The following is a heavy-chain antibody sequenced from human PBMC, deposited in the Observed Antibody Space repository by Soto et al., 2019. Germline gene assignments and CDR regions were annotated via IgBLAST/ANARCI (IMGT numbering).Heavy chain of an antibody. V-gene: IGHV4-31*03. J-gene: IGHJ4*02. CDR3: ARRDYYDSSGFYYFDY. Sequence: LSLTCTVSGGSISSGGYYWNWIRQHPGKGLEWIGYIYYSGSTYYNPSLKSRVTISVDTSKNQFSLKLSSVTAADTAVYYCARRDYYDSSGFYYFDYWGQGTLVTVSS. CDR2: IYYSGST. D-gene: IGHD3-22*01. CDR1: GGSISSGGYY.